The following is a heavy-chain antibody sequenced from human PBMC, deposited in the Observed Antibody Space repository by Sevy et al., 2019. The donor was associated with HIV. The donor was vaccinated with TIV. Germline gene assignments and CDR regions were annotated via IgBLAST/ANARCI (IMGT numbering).Heavy chain of an antibody. D-gene: IGHD4-17*01. J-gene: IGHJ4*02. CDR3: ARDPEFYDYGDYVPAFMPDY. V-gene: IGHV3-33*01. CDR1: GFTFSTYG. Sequence: GGSLRLSCAASGFTFSTYGMHWVRQAPGKGLEWVAVIWFDGSNTYYADSVKGRFTISRDIAKNTLHLQMNSLRVEDTAVYYCARDPEFYDYGDYVPAFMPDYWGQGTLVTVSS. CDR2: IWFDGSNT.